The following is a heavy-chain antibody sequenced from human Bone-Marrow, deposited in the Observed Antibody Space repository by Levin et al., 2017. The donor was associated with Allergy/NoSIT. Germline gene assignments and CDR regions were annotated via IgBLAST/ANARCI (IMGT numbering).Heavy chain of an antibody. CDR3: ARDQVGATTGGTWTYDYYGMDV. D-gene: IGHD1-26*01. CDR2: IYYSGST. J-gene: IGHJ6*02. CDR1: GGSISSYY. Sequence: SETLSLTCTVSGGSISSYYWSWIRQPPGKGLEWIGYIYYSGSTNYNPSLKSRVTISVDTSKNQFSLKLSSVTAADTAVYYCARDQVGATTGGTWTYDYYGMDVWGQGTTVTVSS. V-gene: IGHV4-59*01.